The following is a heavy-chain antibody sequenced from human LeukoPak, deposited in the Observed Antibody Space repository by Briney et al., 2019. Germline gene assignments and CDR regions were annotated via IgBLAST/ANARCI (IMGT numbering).Heavy chain of an antibody. V-gene: IGHV4-4*02. J-gene: IGHJ4*02. D-gene: IGHD6-13*01. CDR2: IYHSGST. Sequence: PSGTLSLTCAVSGGSISSSNWWSWVREPPGKGLEWIGEIYHSGSTNYNPSLKSRVTISVDKSKNQFSLKLSSVTAADTAVYYCARVGSSWYRPIDYWGQGTLVTVSS. CDR1: GGSISSSNW. CDR3: ARVGSSWYRPIDY.